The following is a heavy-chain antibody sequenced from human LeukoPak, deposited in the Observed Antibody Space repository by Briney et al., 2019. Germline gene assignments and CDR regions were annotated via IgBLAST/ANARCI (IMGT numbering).Heavy chain of an antibody. CDR3: ARGLGNWNYSDWFDP. V-gene: IGHV4-34*01. D-gene: IGHD1-7*01. J-gene: IGHJ5*02. Sequence: SETLSLTCAAYGGSFSGYYWSWIRQPPGKGLEWIGEINHSGSTNYNPSLKSRVTISVDTSKNQFSLKLSSVTAADTAVYYCARGLGNWNYSDWFDPWGQGTLVTVSS. CDR2: INHSGST. CDR1: GGSFSGYY.